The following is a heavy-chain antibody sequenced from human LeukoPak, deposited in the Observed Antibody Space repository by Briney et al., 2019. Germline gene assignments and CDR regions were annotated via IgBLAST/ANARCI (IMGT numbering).Heavy chain of an antibody. CDR1: GYTSVGYY. D-gene: IGHD5-12*01. CDR3: AREYSASEH. J-gene: IGHJ4*02. Sequence: ASVKVSCKASGYTSVGYYLHWVRQAPGQGLEWMAWIDPYTGNTHYAQKFQGRITVTRDTSVSTTYMELSWLTSDDTARYYCAREYSASEHWGQGTLVTVSS. V-gene: IGHV1-2*02. CDR2: IDPYTGNT.